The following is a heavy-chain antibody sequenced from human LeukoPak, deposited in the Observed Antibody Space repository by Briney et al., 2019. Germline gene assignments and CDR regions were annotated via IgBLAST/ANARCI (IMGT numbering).Heavy chain of an antibody. Sequence: PSETLSLTCTVSGYSISSGYYWGWIRQPPGKGLEWIGSIYHSGSTYYNPSLKSRVTISVDTSKNQFSLKLSSVTAADTAVYYCAREGSSGYSRRFDPWGQGTLVTVSS. CDR2: IYHSGST. CDR1: GYSISSGYY. J-gene: IGHJ5*02. D-gene: IGHD3-22*01. CDR3: AREGSSGYSRRFDP. V-gene: IGHV4-38-2*02.